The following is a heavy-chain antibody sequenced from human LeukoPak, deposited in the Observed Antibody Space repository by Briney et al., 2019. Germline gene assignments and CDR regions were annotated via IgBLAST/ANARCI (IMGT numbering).Heavy chain of an antibody. Sequence: GGSLRLSCAAYGFAFTNYCMSWVRQAPGKGLEWVSSISSHSSYIYYADSVRGRFTISRDNAKNSLYLQMNSLRAEDTAVYYCARDGDCGGDCFWYFDLWGRGTLVTVSS. V-gene: IGHV3-21*01. D-gene: IGHD2-21*02. J-gene: IGHJ2*01. CDR3: ARDGDCGGDCFWYFDL. CDR1: GFAFTNYC. CDR2: ISSHSSYI.